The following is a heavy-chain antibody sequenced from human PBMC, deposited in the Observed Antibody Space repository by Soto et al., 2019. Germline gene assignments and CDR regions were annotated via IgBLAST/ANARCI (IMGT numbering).Heavy chain of an antibody. CDR1: GGSLNNYA. CDR3: AREGLRRGALDY. V-gene: IGHV1-69*01. J-gene: IGHJ4*02. D-gene: IGHD6-6*01. CDR2: IIPAFGTH. Sequence: QVQLVQSGAEVKKPGSSVKVSCAASGGSLNNYAVSWVRRTPEQGFEWLGEIIPAFGTHNYAQKFQDRVTITADVLTNTVFMELSSLRSEDTAEYYCAREGLRRGALDYWGQGSLVTVSS.